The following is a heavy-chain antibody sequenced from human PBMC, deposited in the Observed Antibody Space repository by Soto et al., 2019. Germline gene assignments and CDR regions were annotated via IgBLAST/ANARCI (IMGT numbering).Heavy chain of an antibody. J-gene: IGHJ4*02. D-gene: IGHD2-21*01. V-gene: IGHV5-51*01. Sequence: GESLKISCKASGYSFTTHWIGWVCQMPEKGLEWMGIIYPGDSDTRYSPSFQGQVTISADKSISTAYLQWSGLKASDTAMYYCARCSSDFHNPLGYWDQGTLLTVSS. CDR3: ARCSSDFHNPLGY. CDR1: GYSFTTHW. CDR2: IYPGDSDT.